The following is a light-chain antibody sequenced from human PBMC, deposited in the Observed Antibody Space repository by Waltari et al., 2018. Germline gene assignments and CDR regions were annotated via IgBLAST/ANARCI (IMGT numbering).Light chain of an antibody. CDR3: QKYGSLPAT. Sequence: EIMLTQSPGTLSLSPGGRATLSCRASQSISKYLAWYQQKPGQAPRLLIYDASIRATGIPDRFSGSGYGTDFSLTISRLEPEDYAVYYCQKYGSLPATFGRGTKVEIK. CDR2: DAS. V-gene: IGKV3-20*01. CDR1: QSISKY. J-gene: IGKJ1*01.